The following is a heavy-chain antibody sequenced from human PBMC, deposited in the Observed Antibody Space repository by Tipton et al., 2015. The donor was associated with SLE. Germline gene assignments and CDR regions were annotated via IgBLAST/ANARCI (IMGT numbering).Heavy chain of an antibody. J-gene: IGHJ2*01. CDR3: ARLNWGRHWYFDL. CDR1: GGSISSGGYY. Sequence: TLSLTCTVSGGSISSGGYYWAWIRQPPGKGLEWIGEINKNGGTNFAPSLKSRVSMSIDRSKNQFSLKLNSVTAADTAVYFCARLNWGRHWYFDLWGRGTLVTVSS. V-gene: IGHV4-39*07. CDR2: INKNGGT. D-gene: IGHD7-27*01.